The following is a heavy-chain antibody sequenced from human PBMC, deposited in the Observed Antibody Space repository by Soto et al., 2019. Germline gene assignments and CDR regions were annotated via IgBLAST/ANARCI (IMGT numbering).Heavy chain of an antibody. Sequence: QLHLLESGSRLVKPSQTLSLTCTVSGGSISSAGYSWSWIRQPPGKGLEYIGYIYPSGSTYYNPSLKSRVTVSVDRSKNQFSLKLSSVTAADTAVYYCARFFGGRGDYWGQGTLVTVSS. CDR2: IYPSGST. CDR3: ARFFGGRGDY. CDR1: GGSISSAGYS. D-gene: IGHD1-26*01. J-gene: IGHJ4*02. V-gene: IGHV4-30-2*01.